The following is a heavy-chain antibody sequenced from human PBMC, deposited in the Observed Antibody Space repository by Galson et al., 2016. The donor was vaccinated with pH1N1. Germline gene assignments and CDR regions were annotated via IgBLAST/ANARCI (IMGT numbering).Heavy chain of an antibody. D-gene: IGHD6-19*01. CDR2: IYQSGST. CDR3: ARQSAVAGTGKFDY. J-gene: IGHJ4*02. Sequence: ETLSLTCAVSGCSISTGYYWGWIRQPPGKGLEWIGSIYQSGSTDYNPSLKSRVTIAVDTSKNQFSLKLSSVTAADSALYYCARQSAVAGTGKFDYWGQGTLVTVSS. CDR1: GCSISTGYY. V-gene: IGHV4-38-2*01.